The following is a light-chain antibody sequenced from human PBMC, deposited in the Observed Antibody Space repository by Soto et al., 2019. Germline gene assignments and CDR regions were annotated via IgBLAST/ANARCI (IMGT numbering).Light chain of an antibody. CDR1: NIESKS. CDR3: QVWDIRSDQSL. J-gene: IGLJ1*01. CDR2: DDG. V-gene: IGLV3-21*02. Sequence: SYELTQPPSGSVAPGQTASITCGGNNIESKSVHWYQQRPGQAPVLVLYDDGNRPSGIPERLSGSNSGSTATLTISSVEASDEAKYFCQVWDIRSDQSLFGPGPKATVL.